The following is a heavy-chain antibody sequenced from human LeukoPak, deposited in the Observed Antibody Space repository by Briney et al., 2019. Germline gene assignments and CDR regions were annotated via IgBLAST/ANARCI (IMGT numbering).Heavy chain of an antibody. D-gene: IGHD1-14*01. Sequence: ASVKVSCKAPGYTFTSSSMHSVRPAPGQGLEWMGIIIPSGGSTSYEQKFQGRVTMTRETDTSTVYMELSSVRSEDTAVYYCARVVSKKSYFAYWGQGTLVTVPS. CDR2: IIPSGGST. CDR3: ARVVSKKSYFAY. CDR1: GYTFTSSS. V-gene: IGHV1-46*01. J-gene: IGHJ4*02.